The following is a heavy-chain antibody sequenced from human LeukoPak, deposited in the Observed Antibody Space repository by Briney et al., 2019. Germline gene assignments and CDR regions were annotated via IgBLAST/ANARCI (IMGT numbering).Heavy chain of an antibody. CDR3: ARDYYDSSGYYYFDY. CDR2: IKQDGSEK. V-gene: IGHV3-7*01. J-gene: IGHJ4*02. Sequence: PGGSLRLSCAGSGFTFSSYWMSWVRQAPGKGLEWVANIKQDGSEKYYVDSVKGRFTISRDNAKNSLYLQMNSLRAEDTAVYYCARDYYDSSGYYYFDYWGQGTLVTVSS. CDR1: GFTFSSYW. D-gene: IGHD3-22*01.